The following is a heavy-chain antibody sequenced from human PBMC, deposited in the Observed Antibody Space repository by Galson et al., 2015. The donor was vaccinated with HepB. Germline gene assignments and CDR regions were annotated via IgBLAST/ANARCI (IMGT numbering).Heavy chain of an antibody. CDR1: GGSISTYY. CDR2: IYHSGTT. D-gene: IGHD1-7*01. J-gene: IGHJ5*02. V-gene: IGHV4-59*01. Sequence: TLSLTCTVSGGSISTYYWSWIRQPPGKGLEWIGNIYHSGTTVYNPSLRSRVSISVDTSKSQFSVRLNSVTAADTAVYYCAREGPWGGTYYTRWFDPWGQGILVTVPS. CDR3: AREGPWGGTYYTRWFDP.